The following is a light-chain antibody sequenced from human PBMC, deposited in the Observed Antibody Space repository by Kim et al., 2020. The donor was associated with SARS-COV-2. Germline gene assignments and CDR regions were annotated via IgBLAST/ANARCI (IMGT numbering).Light chain of an antibody. Sequence: PERNASPSSSASQSVTSKVAWYQQTPGEAPLLIIYVASTGASGIPARFSGGGSATEFTITISSLQSDDFADYCCQHYNSCPRTFGQGTKVDIK. J-gene: IGKJ1*01. CDR1: QSVTSK. V-gene: IGKV3-15*01. CDR3: QHYNSCPRT. CDR2: VAS.